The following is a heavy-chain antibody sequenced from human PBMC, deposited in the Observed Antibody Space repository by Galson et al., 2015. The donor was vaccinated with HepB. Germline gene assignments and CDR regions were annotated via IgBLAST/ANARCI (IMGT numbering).Heavy chain of an antibody. D-gene: IGHD5-24*01. CDR2: IYYRGRT. CDR3: SRRGNGFNLPDFDY. Sequence: LSLTCTVSGGSFSNSDYYWAWIRQSPGKGLEWIGSIYYRGRTYYNPSLKSRITMSVDTSTNQFSLKLTSVTAADTAVYFCSRRGNGFNLPDFDYWGQGSLVTVSS. CDR1: GGSFSNSDYY. J-gene: IGHJ4*02. V-gene: IGHV4-39*01.